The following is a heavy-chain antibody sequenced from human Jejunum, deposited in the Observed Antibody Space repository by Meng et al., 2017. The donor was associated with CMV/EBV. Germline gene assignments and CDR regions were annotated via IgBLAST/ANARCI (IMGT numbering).Heavy chain of an antibody. CDR2: IYSSTTTT. D-gene: IGHD2-15*01. J-gene: IGHJ2*01. CDR1: GFTFSNYG. CDR3: ARLNGGNGWYLDL. V-gene: IGHV3-23*03. Sequence: SGFTFSNYGMSWVRQAPGKGLEWVSVIYSSTTTTNYGDSVKGRFTISRDNSKNTLYLEMNSLRAEDTALYYCARLNGGNGWYLDLWGRGTLVTVSS.